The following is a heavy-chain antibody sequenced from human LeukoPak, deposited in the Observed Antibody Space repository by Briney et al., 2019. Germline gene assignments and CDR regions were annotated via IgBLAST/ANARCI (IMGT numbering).Heavy chain of an antibody. CDR3: AQKWSSRDWFDP. D-gene: IGHD2-8*01. Sequence: ASVNVSYKASRYSSTYVFTPYPIHWVRQAPGQGLEWLGMINLRGDATIYAQKFPGRVTLTSDSSTTTVYMELSSLKSADTGLYYCAQKWSSRDWFDPWGQGTLVTVSS. V-gene: IGHV1-46*01. CDR1: RYSSTYVFTPYP. J-gene: IGHJ5*02. CDR2: INLRGDAT.